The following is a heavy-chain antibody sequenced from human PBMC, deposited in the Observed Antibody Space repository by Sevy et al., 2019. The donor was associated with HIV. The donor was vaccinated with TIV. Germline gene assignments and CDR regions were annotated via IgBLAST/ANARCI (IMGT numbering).Heavy chain of an antibody. V-gene: IGHV4-39*01. J-gene: IGHJ5*02. D-gene: IGHD2-2*01. Sequence: SETLSITCTVSGGSISSSSYYWGWIRQPPGKGLEWIGSIYYSGSTYYNPSLKGRVTISVDTSKNQFSLKLSSVTAADTAVYYCASSVGYCSSTSCYSSNWFDPWGQRTLVTVSS. CDR3: ASSVGYCSSTSCYSSNWFDP. CDR2: IYYSGST. CDR1: GGSISSSSYY.